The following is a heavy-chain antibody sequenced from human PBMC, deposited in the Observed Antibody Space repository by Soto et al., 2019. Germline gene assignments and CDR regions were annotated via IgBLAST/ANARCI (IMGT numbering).Heavy chain of an antibody. CDR3: ARGYSYDYYAMDV. CDR1: EFTVSDNY. Sequence: VGSLRLSCAASEFTVSDNYMSWVRQAPGKGLEWVSVIYSGSRTYYADSVKGRFTISRDNSKNTLYLQLNSLRAEDTAVYYCARGYSYDYYAMDVWGQGTTVTVSS. D-gene: IGHD5-18*01. J-gene: IGHJ6*02. CDR2: IYSGSRT. V-gene: IGHV3-53*01.